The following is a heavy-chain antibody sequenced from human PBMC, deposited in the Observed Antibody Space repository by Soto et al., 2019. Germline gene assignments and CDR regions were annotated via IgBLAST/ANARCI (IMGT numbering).Heavy chain of an antibody. Sequence: SETLSLTCTVSGGSISSSDFYWGWLRQTPGKGLEFIGSMYYSGTTYYNPSLKSRVTISVDTSKNQFALKLISVTAADTAVYYCAVVDSTGNWFDPWGEGALVTVSS. CDR3: AVVDSTGNWFDP. CDR1: GGSISSSDFY. J-gene: IGHJ5*02. D-gene: IGHD6-25*01. CDR2: MYYSGTT. V-gene: IGHV4-39*01.